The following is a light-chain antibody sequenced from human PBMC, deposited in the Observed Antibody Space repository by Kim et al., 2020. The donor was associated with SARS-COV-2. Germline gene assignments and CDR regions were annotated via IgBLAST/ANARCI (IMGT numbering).Light chain of an antibody. Sequence: EIVLTQSSGTVSLSPGERVTLSCRASQTIDMNFLAWYQQKPGQAPRLLIYGTITRATGIPDRFRSRGSGTDLTLTISRLGPEDYAIYYCRQYETTSWTFGQGTKVDIK. CDR1: QTIDMNF. J-gene: IGKJ1*01. CDR3: RQYETTSWT. V-gene: IGKV3-20*01. CDR2: GTI.